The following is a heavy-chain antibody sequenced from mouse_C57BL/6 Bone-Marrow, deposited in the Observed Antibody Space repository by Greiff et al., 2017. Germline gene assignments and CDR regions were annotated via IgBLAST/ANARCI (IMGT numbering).Heavy chain of an antibody. CDR3: ASPGFAWFAY. CDR1: GFTFSSYG. J-gene: IGHJ3*01. V-gene: IGHV5-6*01. Sequence: EVQGVESGGDLVKPGGSLKLSCAASGFTFSSYGMSWVRQTPDKRLEWVATISSGGSYTYYPDSVKGRFTISRDNAKKTLYLQMSSLKSEDTAMYYCASPGFAWFAYWGQGTLVTVSA. CDR2: ISSGGSYT.